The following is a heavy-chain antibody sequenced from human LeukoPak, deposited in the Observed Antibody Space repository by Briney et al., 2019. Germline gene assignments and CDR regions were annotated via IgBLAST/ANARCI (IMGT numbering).Heavy chain of an antibody. CDR3: ARPNSSSGRSAFDI. Sequence: SETLSLTCAVYGGSFSGYYWSWIRQPPGKGLEWIGEINHSGSTNYNPSLKSRVTISVDTSKNQFSLKLSSVTAADTAVYYCARPNSSSGRSAFDIWGQGQWSPSLQ. CDR1: GGSFSGYY. V-gene: IGHV4-34*01. CDR2: INHSGST. D-gene: IGHD6-13*01. J-gene: IGHJ3*02.